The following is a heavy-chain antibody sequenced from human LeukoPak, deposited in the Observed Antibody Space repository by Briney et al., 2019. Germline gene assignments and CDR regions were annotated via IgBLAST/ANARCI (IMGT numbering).Heavy chain of an antibody. D-gene: IGHD6-13*01. CDR2: IRYDGSNK. Sequence: PGGSLRLSCAASGFTFSSYGMHWVRQAPGKGLEWVAFIRYDGSNKYYADSVKGRFTISRDNSKNTLYLQMNSLRAEDTAVYYCAKKGSSSWTTLDYWGQGTLVTVSS. J-gene: IGHJ4*02. V-gene: IGHV3-30*02. CDR3: AKKGSSSWTTLDY. CDR1: GFTFSSYG.